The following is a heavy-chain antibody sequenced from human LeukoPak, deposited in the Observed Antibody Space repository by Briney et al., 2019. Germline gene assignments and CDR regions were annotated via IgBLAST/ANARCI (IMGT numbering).Heavy chain of an antibody. D-gene: IGHD5-12*01. CDR2: IIPIFGTA. Sequence: GASVKVSCKASGGTFSSYAISWVRQAPGQGLEWMGGIIPIFGTANYAQKFQGRVTITADESTSTAYMELSSLRSEDTAVYYCASSPLVDIVATITGWFDPWGQGTLVTVSS. CDR1: GGTFSSYA. V-gene: IGHV1-69*13. CDR3: ASSPLVDIVATITGWFDP. J-gene: IGHJ5*02.